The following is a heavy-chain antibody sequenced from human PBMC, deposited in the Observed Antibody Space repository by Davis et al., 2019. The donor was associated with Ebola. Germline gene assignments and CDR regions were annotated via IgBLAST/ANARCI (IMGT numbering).Heavy chain of an antibody. CDR1: GISVNYYW. CDR2: IYPGDSDT. CDR3: YTQGRAGFDI. J-gene: IGHJ2*01. V-gene: IGHV5-51*01. D-gene: IGHD3-10*01. Sequence: PGGSLRLSCKASGISVNYYWIVWARQMPGKGLEWMGVIYPGDSDTRYSPSFQGQVTISADKSISTTYLQWSSLRASDTAMYYCYTQGRAGFDIWGRGTLVSVSS.